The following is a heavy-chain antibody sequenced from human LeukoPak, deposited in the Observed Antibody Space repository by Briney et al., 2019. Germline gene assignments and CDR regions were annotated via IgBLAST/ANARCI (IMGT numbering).Heavy chain of an antibody. D-gene: IGHD3-10*01. V-gene: IGHV4-30-2*01. J-gene: IGHJ5*02. CDR3: ARAPGSYYGEDWFDP. Sequence: SQTLSLTCAVSGGSISSGGYSWSWIRQPPGKGLEWIGYIYHSGSTYYNPSLKSRVTISVDRSKNQFSLKLSSVTAADTAVYYCARAPGSYYGEDWFDPWGQGTLVTVSS. CDR2: IYHSGST. CDR1: GGSISSGGYS.